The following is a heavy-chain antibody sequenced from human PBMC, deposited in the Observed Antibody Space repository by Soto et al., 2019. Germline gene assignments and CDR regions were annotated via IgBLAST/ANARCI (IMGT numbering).Heavy chain of an antibody. CDR1: GFTFSSYG. J-gene: IGHJ6*02. Sequence: PGGSLRLSCAASGFTFSSYGMHWVRQAPGKGLEWVAVISYDGSNKYYADSVKGRFTISRDNSKNTLYLEMNNLRAEDTAIYYCAPVPAASSYYNTDVWGQGATVTVSS. CDR3: APVPAASSYYNTDV. D-gene: IGHD2-2*01. CDR2: ISYDGSNK. V-gene: IGHV3-30*03.